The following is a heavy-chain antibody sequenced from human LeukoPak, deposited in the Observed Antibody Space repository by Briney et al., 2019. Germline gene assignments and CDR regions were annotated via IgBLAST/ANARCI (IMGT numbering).Heavy chain of an antibody. CDR2: ISSSSSYI. CDR3: ARGEITIFGAVITVFDY. D-gene: IGHD3-3*01. V-gene: IGHV3-21*01. Sequence: GGSLRLSCAASGFTFSSYSMNWVRQAPGKGLEWVSSISSSSSYIYYADSVKGRFTISRDNAKNSLYLQMNSLRAEDTAVYYCARGEITIFGAVITVFDYWGQGTLVTVSS. CDR1: GFTFSSYS. J-gene: IGHJ4*02.